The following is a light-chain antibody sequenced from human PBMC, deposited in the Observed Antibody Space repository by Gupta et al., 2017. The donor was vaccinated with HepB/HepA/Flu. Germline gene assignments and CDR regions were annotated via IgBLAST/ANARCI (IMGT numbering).Light chain of an antibody. CDR1: SNNVGNQE. V-gene: IGLV10-54*01. J-gene: IGLJ2*01. CDR2: PNN. Sequence: AGLIQPPPVSTGLCQTATLTCTGYSNNVGNQEADWPHQHLVSPPKLLSYPNNHRPPVRSESLSASKPGNTASLTITGRQPADEADYYCSTCDSIFSAEVFGRGNKLTVL. CDR3: STCDSIFSAEV.